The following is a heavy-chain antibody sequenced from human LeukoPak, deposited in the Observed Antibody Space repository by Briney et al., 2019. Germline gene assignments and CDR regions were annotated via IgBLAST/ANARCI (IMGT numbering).Heavy chain of an antibody. CDR3: AKVAELHLSPYYGMDV. D-gene: IGHD6-13*01. CDR1: GFSFNSYG. J-gene: IGHJ6*02. V-gene: IGHV3-30*18. Sequence: PGGALRLSCAASGFSFNSYGMHGVRQAPGKGRKGVALISNDGSNKYYAASVKGRFNIPRDNSKHTLDLPMNSLRSEDTAVYYCAKVAELHLSPYYGMDVWGQGSTVTVSS. CDR2: ISNDGSNK.